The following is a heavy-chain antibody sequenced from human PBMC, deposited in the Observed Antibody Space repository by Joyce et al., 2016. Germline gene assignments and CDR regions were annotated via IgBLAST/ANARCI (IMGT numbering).Heavy chain of an antibody. D-gene: IGHD3-16*01. J-gene: IGHJ3*02. Sequence: EVQLVQSGAEGKKPGESLTISCRGSRDSFTGYWIGWVRQIPGRGMEWMGIIYPCDSDTRYSPSFQGQVTISADKSISTAYLQWSSLRASDTAMYFCARLQARGDTFNIWGQGTMVIVSS. CDR3: ARLQARGDTFNI. CDR2: IYPCDSDT. V-gene: IGHV5-51*01. CDR1: RDSFTGYW.